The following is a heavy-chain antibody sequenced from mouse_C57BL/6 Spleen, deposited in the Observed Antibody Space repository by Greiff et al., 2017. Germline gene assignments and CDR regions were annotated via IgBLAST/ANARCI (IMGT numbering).Heavy chain of an antibody. J-gene: IGHJ2*01. CDR3: ARGYGSRKDYFDY. V-gene: IGHV1-55*01. CDR2: IYPGSGST. D-gene: IGHD1-1*01. Sequence: VKLQQPGAELVKPGASVKMSCKASGYTFTSYWITWVKQRPGQGLEWIGDIYPGSGSTNYNEKFKSKATLTVDTSSSTAYMQLSSLTSEDSAVYYCARGYGSRKDYFDYWGQGTTLTVSS. CDR1: GYTFTSYW.